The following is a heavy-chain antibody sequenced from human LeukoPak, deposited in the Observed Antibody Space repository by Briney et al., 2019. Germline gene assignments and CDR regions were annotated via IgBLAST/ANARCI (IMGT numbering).Heavy chain of an antibody. CDR1: GFAFGSEA. CDR3: ARNLYYYDSSGYYYY. J-gene: IGHJ4*02. D-gene: IGHD3-22*01. CDR2: ISPGGGTT. Sequence: GGSLRLSCAVSGFAFGSEAMSWVRQSPARGLEWDASISPGGGTTYYADYVKGRFTISRDNSNNSLFVQMNSLRAEDTAVYYCARNLYYYDSSGYYYYWGQGTLVTVSS. V-gene: IGHV3-23*01.